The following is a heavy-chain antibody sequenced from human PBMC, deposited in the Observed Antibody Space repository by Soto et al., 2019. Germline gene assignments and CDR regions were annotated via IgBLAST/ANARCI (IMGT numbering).Heavy chain of an antibody. V-gene: IGHV4-59*01. CDR3: PGLKYSGRWRSYWYFDL. D-gene: IGHD6-19*01. CDR1: GGSISSYY. Sequence: PSETLSLTCTVSGGSISSYYWSWIRQPPGKGLEWNGYIYYCGSTNDNPSLTSSVPITVDTSTNQFSLKLSSVTAADTALYYCPGLKYSGRWRSYWYFDLWGRGTLVTVSS. J-gene: IGHJ2*01. CDR2: IYYCGST.